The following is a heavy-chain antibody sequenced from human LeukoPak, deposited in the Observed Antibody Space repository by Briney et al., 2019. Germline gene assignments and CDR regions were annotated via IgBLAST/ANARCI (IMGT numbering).Heavy chain of an antibody. D-gene: IGHD3/OR15-3a*01. V-gene: IGHV3-21*01. CDR1: GFTFSSYS. CDR3: ARDHESDFWMALDY. J-gene: IGHJ4*02. Sequence: NSGGSLRLSCAASGFTFSSYSMNWVRQAPGKGLEWVSSISSSSSYIYYADSVKGRFTISRDNAKNLLYLQMNSLRAEDTAVYYCARDHESDFWMALDYWGQGTLVTVSS. CDR2: ISSSSSYI.